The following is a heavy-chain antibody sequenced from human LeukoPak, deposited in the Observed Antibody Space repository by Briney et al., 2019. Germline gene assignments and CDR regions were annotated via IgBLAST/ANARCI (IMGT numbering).Heavy chain of an antibody. Sequence: PLASVKVSCKASGYTFTSYGISWVRQAPGQGLEWMGWISAYNGNTNYAQKFQGRVTITADKSTSTAYMELSSLRSEDTAVYYCARGRTETYYYYYYGMDVWGQGTTVTVSS. J-gene: IGHJ6*02. V-gene: IGHV1-18*01. CDR3: ARGRTETYYYYYYGMDV. CDR2: ISAYNGNT. D-gene: IGHD4-17*01. CDR1: GYTFTSYG.